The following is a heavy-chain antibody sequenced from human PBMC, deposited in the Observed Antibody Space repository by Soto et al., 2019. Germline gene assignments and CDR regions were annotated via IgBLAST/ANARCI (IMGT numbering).Heavy chain of an antibody. Sequence: SETLSLTCTVSGGSVSSGSYYWSWIRQPPGKGLEWIGYTYYSGSTNYNPSLKSRVTISVDTSKNQFSLKLSSVTAADTAVYYCAGAAAAAGTTYVNWFDPWGQGTLVTVSS. CDR2: TYYSGST. CDR3: AGAAAAAGTTYVNWFDP. V-gene: IGHV4-61*01. D-gene: IGHD6-13*01. CDR1: GGSVSSGSYY. J-gene: IGHJ5*02.